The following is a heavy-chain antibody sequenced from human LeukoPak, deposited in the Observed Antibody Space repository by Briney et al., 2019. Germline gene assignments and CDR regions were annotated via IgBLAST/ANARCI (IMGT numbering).Heavy chain of an antibody. V-gene: IGHV4-59*01. CDR3: ASSYYDFWSGHYYFDY. J-gene: IGHJ4*02. D-gene: IGHD3-3*01. Sequence: KPSETLSLTCTVSGGSISSYYWSWIRQPPGKGLEWIGYIYYSGSTNYNPSLKSRVTISVDTSKNQFSLKLSSVTAADTAVYYCASSYYDFWSGHYYFDYWGQGTLVTVSS. CDR1: GGSISSYY. CDR2: IYYSGST.